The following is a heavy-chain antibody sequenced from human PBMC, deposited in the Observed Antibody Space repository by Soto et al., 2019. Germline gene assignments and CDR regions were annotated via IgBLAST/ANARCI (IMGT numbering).Heavy chain of an antibody. Sequence: PSETLSLTCTVSGGSILDSTYYWAWIRQSPGKGLEWIGTIFYSGGTFYTPSLKSRVTMSVDTSNNQFSLKLRSDDTAIYYCVRVVAIPGYPDNWGQGTLVTVSS. CDR2: IFYSGGT. D-gene: IGHD5-12*01. CDR3: VRVVAIPGYPDN. V-gene: IGHV4-39*02. CDR1: GGSILDSTYY. J-gene: IGHJ4*02.